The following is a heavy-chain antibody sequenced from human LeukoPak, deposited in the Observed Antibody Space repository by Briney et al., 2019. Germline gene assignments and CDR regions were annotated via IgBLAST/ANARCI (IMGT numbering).Heavy chain of an antibody. V-gene: IGHV4-38-2*01. D-gene: IGHD2-8*02. J-gene: IGHJ3*02. CDR2: INHTGST. Sequence: SETLSLTCAVCGYSISSGYYWGWIRQPPGKGLECIGNINHTGSTYYNPSLRSRVTISVDTSKNQFSLTLSSVTAADTVVYYCARHYWAPGAFDIWGQGTMVTVSS. CDR3: ARHYWAPGAFDI. CDR1: GYSISSGYY.